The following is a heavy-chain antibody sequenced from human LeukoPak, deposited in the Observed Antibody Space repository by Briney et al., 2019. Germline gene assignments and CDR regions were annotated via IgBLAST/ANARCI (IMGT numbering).Heavy chain of an antibody. J-gene: IGHJ6*03. Sequence: ASVKVSCKASGGTFSSYAISWVRQAPGQGLEWMGGIIPIFGTANYAQKFQGRVTITTDESTSTAYMELSSLRSEDTAVYYCARGASWPGDYYYYMDVWGKGTTVTVSS. CDR3: ARGASWPGDYYYYMDV. V-gene: IGHV1-69*05. CDR2: IIPIFGTA. D-gene: IGHD2-2*01. CDR1: GGTFSSYA.